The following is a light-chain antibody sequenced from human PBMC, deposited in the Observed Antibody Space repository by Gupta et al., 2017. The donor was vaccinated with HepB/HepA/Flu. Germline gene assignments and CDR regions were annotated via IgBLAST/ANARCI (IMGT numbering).Light chain of an antibody. CDR1: QSIGNR. V-gene: IGKV6D-21*02. J-gene: IGKJ3*01. CDR3: HQSSSLPFT. CDR2: YSS. Sequence: EIVLTQSPDFQSVPPNEKVTITCRASQSIGNRLHWYQQKPDQSPKLLIKYSSQAISGVPSRFSGSGYGTDVTLTINSLEAEDAAAYYCHQSSSLPFTFGPGTKVDVK.